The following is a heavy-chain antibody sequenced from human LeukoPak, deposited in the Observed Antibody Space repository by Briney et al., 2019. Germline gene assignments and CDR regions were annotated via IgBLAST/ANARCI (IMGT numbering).Heavy chain of an antibody. V-gene: IGHV4-31*03. CDR1: GGSISSGGYY. CDR3: AVGYYGSGTPFDY. Sequence: PAETLSLTCTVSGGSISSGGYYWSWIRQHPGKGLEWIEYNYYSGSTYYNPSLKSRVTISVDTSKNQFSLKLSSVTAADTAVYYCAVGYYGSGTPFDYWGQGTLVTVSS. D-gene: IGHD3-10*01. CDR2: NYYSGST. J-gene: IGHJ4*02.